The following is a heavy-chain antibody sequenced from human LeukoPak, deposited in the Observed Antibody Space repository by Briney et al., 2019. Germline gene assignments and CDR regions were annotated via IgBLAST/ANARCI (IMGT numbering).Heavy chain of an antibody. CDR3: AKDWEVDY. Sequence: PGGSLRLSCAASGFTFSTYGMHWVRQAPGKGLEWVALISNDGSNKYYADSVKGRFTITRDNSKNTLYLQMNSLRAEDTAVYYCAKDWEVDYWGQGTLVTVSS. CDR2: ISNDGSNK. V-gene: IGHV3-30*18. J-gene: IGHJ4*02. CDR1: GFTFSTYG. D-gene: IGHD1-26*01.